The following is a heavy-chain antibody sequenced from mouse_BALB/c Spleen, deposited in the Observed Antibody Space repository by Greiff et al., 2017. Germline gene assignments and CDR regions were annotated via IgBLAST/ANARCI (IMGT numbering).Heavy chain of an antibody. Sequence: VQLQQSGPELVKPGASVKMSCKASGYTFTSYVMHWVKQKPGQGLEWIGYINPYNDGTKYNEKFKGKATLTSDKSSSTAYMELSSLTSEDSAVYYCARPYYYGSAWLAYWGQGTLVTVSA. D-gene: IGHD1-1*01. CDR2: INPYNDGT. CDR3: ARPYYYGSAWLAY. V-gene: IGHV1-14*01. J-gene: IGHJ3*01. CDR1: GYTFTSYV.